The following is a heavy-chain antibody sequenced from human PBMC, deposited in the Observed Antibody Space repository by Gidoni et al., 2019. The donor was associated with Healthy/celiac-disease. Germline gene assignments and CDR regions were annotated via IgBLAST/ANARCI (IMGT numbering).Heavy chain of an antibody. Sequence: QVQLQESGPGLVKPSETLSLTCTVSGGSIRSYYWSWIRQPAGKGLEWIGRIYTSGSTNYNPSLKSRVTVSVDTSKNQFSLKLSSVTAADTAVYYCARAYRDYDSSGYYYDYWGQGTLVTVSS. V-gene: IGHV4-4*07. J-gene: IGHJ4*02. D-gene: IGHD3-22*01. CDR1: GGSIRSYY. CDR2: IYTSGST. CDR3: ARAYRDYDSSGYYYDY.